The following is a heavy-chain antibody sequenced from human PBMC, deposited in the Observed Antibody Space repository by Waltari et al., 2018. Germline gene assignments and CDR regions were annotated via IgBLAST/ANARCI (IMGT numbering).Heavy chain of an antibody. CDR2: IGTAGDT. D-gene: IGHD6-25*01. CDR3: ARGIAATVSFFDY. V-gene: IGHV3-13*01. J-gene: IGHJ4*02. CDR1: GFSFSSYD. Sequence: EVQLVESGGGLVQPGGSLRLSCAVSGFSFSSYDMHWVRQATGKGWEWVSGIGTAGDTYDQDSVKGRFTISRENGKNSLYLQMNSLRAGDTAVYYCARGIAATVSFFDYWGQGTLVTVSS.